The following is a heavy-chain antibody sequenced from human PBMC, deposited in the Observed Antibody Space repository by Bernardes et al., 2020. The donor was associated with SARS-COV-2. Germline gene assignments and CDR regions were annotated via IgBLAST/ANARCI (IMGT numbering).Heavy chain of an antibody. Sequence: SGPTLVKPTETLTLTCTVSGFSLNNVRVAVSWIRQPPGKALEWLGHVFSNVEKSYSTSLASRLNISKDTSKSQVVLTMTNMDPVDTGTYYCARLRARPNYYYYGLDVWGQGTTVIVSS. CDR3: ARLRARPNYYYYGLDV. J-gene: IGHJ6*02. CDR2: VFSNVEK. D-gene: IGHD3-10*01. CDR1: GFSLNNVRVA. V-gene: IGHV2-26*01.